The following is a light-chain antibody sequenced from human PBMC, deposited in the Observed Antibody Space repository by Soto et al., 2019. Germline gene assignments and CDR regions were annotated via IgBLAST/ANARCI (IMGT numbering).Light chain of an antibody. J-gene: IGKJ2*01. Sequence: DIQMTQSPSSVSASVGDRVTITCRASHVISSWLAWYQQKPGKAPKLLIYAASRLQSGVPSRFSGSGSGADFTLTISSLQPEDVATYYCQQTNSFPYTFGQGTKVEIK. V-gene: IGKV1-12*01. CDR2: AAS. CDR3: QQTNSFPYT. CDR1: HVISSW.